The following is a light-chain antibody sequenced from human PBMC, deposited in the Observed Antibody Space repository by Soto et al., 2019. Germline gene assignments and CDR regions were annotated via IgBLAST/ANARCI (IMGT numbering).Light chain of an antibody. CDR3: QHYDHLPPLS. CDR2: DAS. Sequence: DIQMTQSPSSLSASVGDRVTITCQASQDIKNYLNWYQQKPGKAPNLLIYDASNLKTGVPSRFSGSGYGTHFTLTISSLQPEDIATYYCQHYDHLPPLSFGGGTKVEIK. J-gene: IGKJ4*01. V-gene: IGKV1-33*01. CDR1: QDIKNY.